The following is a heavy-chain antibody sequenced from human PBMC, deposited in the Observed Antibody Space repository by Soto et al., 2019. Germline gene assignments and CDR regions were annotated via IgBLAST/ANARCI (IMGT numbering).Heavy chain of an antibody. V-gene: IGHV1-2*04. CDR3: ARDRSSGWRTYYYYYGMDV. D-gene: IGHD6-19*01. CDR1: GYTFTGYY. CDR2: INPNSGGT. Sequence: GASVKVSCKASGYTFTGYYMHWVRQAPGQGLEWMGWINPNSGGTNYAQKFQGWVTMTRDTSISTAYMELSRLRSDDTAEYYCARDRSSGWRTYYYYYGMDVWGQGTTVTV. J-gene: IGHJ6*02.